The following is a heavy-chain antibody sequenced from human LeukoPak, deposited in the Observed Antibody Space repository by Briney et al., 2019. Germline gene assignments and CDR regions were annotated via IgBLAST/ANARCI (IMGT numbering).Heavy chain of an antibody. CDR3: AGGQLELRYDWFDP. V-gene: IGHV1-69*05. CDR2: IIPIFDTA. Sequence: SVKVSCKASGGTFSSYAISWVRQAPGQGLEWMGGIIPIFDTANYAQKFQGRVTITTDESTSTAYMELSSLRSEDTAVYYCAGGQLELRYDWFDPWGQGTLVTVSS. D-gene: IGHD1-7*01. J-gene: IGHJ5*02. CDR1: GGTFSSYA.